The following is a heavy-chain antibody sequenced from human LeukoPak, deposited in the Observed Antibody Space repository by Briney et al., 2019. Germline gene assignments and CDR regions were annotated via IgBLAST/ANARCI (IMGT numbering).Heavy chain of an antibody. CDR2: IYTSGST. J-gene: IGHJ3*02. CDR3: ARRCSGPTCYTDAYDI. V-gene: IGHV4-4*09. D-gene: IGHD2-2*02. Sequence: PSETLSLTCTVSGGSISSYYWSWIRQPPGKGLEWIGYIYTSGSTNYNPSLKSRVTISVDTSNKQFSLNLSSVTAADTAVYYCARRCSGPTCYTDAYDIWGQGTMVTVSS. CDR1: GGSISSYY.